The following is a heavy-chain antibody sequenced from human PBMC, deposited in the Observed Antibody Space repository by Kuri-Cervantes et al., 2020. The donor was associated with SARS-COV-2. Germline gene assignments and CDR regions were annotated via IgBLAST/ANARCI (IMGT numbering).Heavy chain of an antibody. CDR2: ISSSSSYI. D-gene: IGHD4-11*01. V-gene: IGHV3-21*01. CDR3: ARVTTVTEGY. J-gene: IGHJ4*02. Sequence: GESLKISCAASGFPFSSYIMNWVRQAPEKGLEWVSSISSSSSYIYYADSVKGRFTISRDNAKNSLYLQMNILRAEDTAVYYCARVTTVTEGYWGQGTLVTVSS. CDR1: GFPFSSYI.